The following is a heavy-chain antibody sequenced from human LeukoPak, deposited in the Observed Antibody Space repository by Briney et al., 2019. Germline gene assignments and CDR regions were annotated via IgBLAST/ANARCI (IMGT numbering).Heavy chain of an antibody. Sequence: ASVKVSCKASGYTFTTYYMHWVRQAPGQGLEWMGWINPNSGGTNYAQKFQGRVTMTRDTSISTAYMELSRLRSDDTAVYYCARDPTFTVNHFDYWGQGTLVTVSS. V-gene: IGHV1-2*02. CDR1: GYTFTTYY. CDR2: INPNSGGT. J-gene: IGHJ4*02. CDR3: ARDPTFTVNHFDY. D-gene: IGHD3-16*01.